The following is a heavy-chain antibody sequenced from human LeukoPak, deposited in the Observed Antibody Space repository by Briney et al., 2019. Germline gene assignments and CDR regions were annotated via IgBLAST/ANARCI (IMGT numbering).Heavy chain of an antibody. CDR1: GGSFSGYY. D-gene: IGHD4-23*01. V-gene: IGHV4-34*01. Sequence: SETLSLTCAVYGGSFSGYYWSWIRQPPGEGLEWIGEINHSGSTNYNPSLKSRVTISVDTSKNQFSLKLSSVTAADTAVYYCARASHARTTVASGTYYFDYWGQGTLVTVSS. CDR3: ARASHARTTVASGTYYFDY. CDR2: INHSGST. J-gene: IGHJ4*02.